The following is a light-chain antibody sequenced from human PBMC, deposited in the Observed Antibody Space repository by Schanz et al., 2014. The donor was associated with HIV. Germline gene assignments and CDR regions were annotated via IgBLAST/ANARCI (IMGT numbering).Light chain of an antibody. CDR2: DVT. Sequence: QSALTQPASVSGSLGQSITISCTGTSGDVGRYDYLSWYQQHPGQAPKLLIYDVTYRPSGISNRFSGSKSGYTASLTISGLQADDEADYYCATWDDALNAWVFGGGTKVTVL. V-gene: IGLV2-14*03. J-gene: IGLJ3*02. CDR1: SGDVGRYDY. CDR3: ATWDDALNAWV.